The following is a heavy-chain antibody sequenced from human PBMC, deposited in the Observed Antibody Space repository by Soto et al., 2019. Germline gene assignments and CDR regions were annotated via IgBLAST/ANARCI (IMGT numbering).Heavy chain of an antibody. Sequence: SVKVSCKASGGTFTSYAVSWVRQAPGQGLEWMGVSIPIFGTANYARKFQGRVTITADKSTSTAYMELSSLRSEDTAVYYCAKLVGPAARRSSMDVWGQGTTATVSS. D-gene: IGHD2-2*01. V-gene: IGHV1-69*06. CDR3: AKLVGPAARRSSMDV. CDR1: GGTFTSYA. CDR2: SIPIFGTA. J-gene: IGHJ6*02.